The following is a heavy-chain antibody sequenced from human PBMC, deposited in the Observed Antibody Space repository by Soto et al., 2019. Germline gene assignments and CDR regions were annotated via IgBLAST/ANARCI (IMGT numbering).Heavy chain of an antibody. CDR3: ARTFSDGLPSDY. V-gene: IGHV1-3*01. CDR2: INAGNGNT. Sequence: ASVKVSCKASGYTFTSYAIHWVRQAPGQRLEWMGWINAGNGNTKYSQKFQDRVTITRDTSTSTVYMELSSLTSEDTAVYYCARTFSDGLPSDYWGQGSLVTVSS. D-gene: IGHD6-25*01. CDR1: GYTFTSYA. J-gene: IGHJ4*02.